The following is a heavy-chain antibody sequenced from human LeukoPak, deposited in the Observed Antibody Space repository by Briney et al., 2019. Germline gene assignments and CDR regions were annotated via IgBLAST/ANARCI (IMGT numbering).Heavy chain of an antibody. V-gene: IGHV4-59*08. CDR2: TYYSGTT. CDR1: SGSISSYY. CDR3: ARHLGVAVAADAFDI. Sequence: PSETLSLTCTVSSGSISSYYCSWIRQPQGKGLEWIGYTYYSGTTKYNPSLKSRVTISADTSKNQFSLKLRSLTAADTAVYYCARHLGVAVAADAFDIWGQGTMVTVSS. J-gene: IGHJ3*02. D-gene: IGHD6-19*01.